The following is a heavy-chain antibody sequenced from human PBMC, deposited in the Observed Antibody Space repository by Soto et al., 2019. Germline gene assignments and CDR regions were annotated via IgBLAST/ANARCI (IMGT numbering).Heavy chain of an antibody. Sequence: GGSLRLSCAASGITFSRHWMTWVHQTPGKGLEWVANINEDGSEKFYVESVKGRFTISRDNAKNSLFLKMNDIRAEKTSVYHCESRTSDIKDYVVFDSWGQGAMVTVSP. D-gene: IGHD3-16*01. V-gene: IGHV3-7*03. CDR2: INEDGSEK. CDR1: GITFSRHW. J-gene: IGHJ4*01. CDR3: ESRTSDIKDYVVFDS.